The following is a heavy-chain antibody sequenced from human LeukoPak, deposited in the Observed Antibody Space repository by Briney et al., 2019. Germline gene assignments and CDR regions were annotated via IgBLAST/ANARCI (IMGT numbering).Heavy chain of an antibody. D-gene: IGHD3-22*01. CDR3: ARSYYDSSGLFDY. CDR2: IYYSGST. Sequence: KSSETLSLTCTVSGGSISSYYWSWIRQPPGKGLVWIGYIYYSGSTNYNPSLKSRVTISVDTSKNQFSLKLSSVTAADTAVYYCARSYYDSSGLFDYWGQGTLVTVSS. V-gene: IGHV4-59*01. J-gene: IGHJ4*02. CDR1: GGSISSYY.